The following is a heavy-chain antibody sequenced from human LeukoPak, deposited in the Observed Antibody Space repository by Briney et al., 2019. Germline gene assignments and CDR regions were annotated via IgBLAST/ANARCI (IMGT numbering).Heavy chain of an antibody. J-gene: IGHJ4*02. CDR2: IKHSGST. CDR3: ARASRGSGSYVY. D-gene: IGHD3-10*01. CDR1: GGSFSGYY. Sequence: PSETLSLTCAVYGGSFSGYYWSWIRQPPGKGLEWIGEIKHSGSTNYNPSLKSRVTISVDTSKNQFSLKLSSVTAADTAVYYCARASRGSGSYVYWGQGTLVTVSS. V-gene: IGHV4-34*01.